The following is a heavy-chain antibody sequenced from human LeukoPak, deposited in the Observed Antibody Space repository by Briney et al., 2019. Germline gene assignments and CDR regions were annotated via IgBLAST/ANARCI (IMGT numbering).Heavy chain of an antibody. CDR1: GFTFSSYS. V-gene: IGHV3-48*02. CDR2: ISGSRSSI. D-gene: IGHD1-14*01. CDR3: ARGTNRAFDY. J-gene: IGHJ4*02. Sequence: PGGSLRLSCAASGFTFSSYSMNWVRQAPGKGLEWLSHISGSRSSIYYSDSVKGRFTISRDNAKNSLYLQMNSLSDEDTAVYYCARGTNRAFDYWGQGTLVTVSS.